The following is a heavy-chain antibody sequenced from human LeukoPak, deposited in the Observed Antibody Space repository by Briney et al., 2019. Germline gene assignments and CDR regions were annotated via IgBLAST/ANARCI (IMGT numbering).Heavy chain of an antibody. CDR1: GGSFSGYY. J-gene: IGHJ4*02. V-gene: IGHV4-34*01. Sequence: PSETLSLTCAAYGGSFSGYYWSWIRQPPGKGLEWIGEINHSGSTNYNPSLKSRVTISVDTSKNQFSLKLSSVTAADTAVYYCARADPYDYVWGSYRYRRAYFDYWGQGTLVTVSS. D-gene: IGHD3-16*02. CDR3: ARADPYDYVWGSYRYRRAYFDY. CDR2: INHSGST.